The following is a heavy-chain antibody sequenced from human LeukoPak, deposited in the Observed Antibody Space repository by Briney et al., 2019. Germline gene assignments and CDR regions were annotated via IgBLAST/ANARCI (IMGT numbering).Heavy chain of an antibody. D-gene: IGHD3/OR15-3a*01. CDR3: AREDGT. V-gene: IGHV4-59*12. Sequence: SETLSLTCTVSDDSISPYYWSWIRQPPGKGLEWIGYIYYTGSTDYNPSLRGRITMSVDTSKNQFSLKLSSVTAADTAVYYCAREDGTWGQGTLVTVSS. J-gene: IGHJ4*02. CDR1: DDSISPYY. CDR2: IYYTGST.